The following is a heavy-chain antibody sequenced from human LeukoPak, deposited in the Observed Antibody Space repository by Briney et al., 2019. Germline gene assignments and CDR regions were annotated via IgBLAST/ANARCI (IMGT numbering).Heavy chain of an antibody. V-gene: IGHV4-38-2*02. CDR1: GYAISSGYY. CDR3: ARLGYSCYIDY. D-gene: IGHD5-12*01. CDR2: IYYSGST. J-gene: IGHJ4*02. Sequence: SETLSLTCTVSGYAISSGYYWGWIRQPPGKRLEWIGSIYYSGSTYYNPSLKSRVTISVDTSKNQFSLKLSSVTAADTAVYYCARLGYSCYIDYWGQGTLVTVSS.